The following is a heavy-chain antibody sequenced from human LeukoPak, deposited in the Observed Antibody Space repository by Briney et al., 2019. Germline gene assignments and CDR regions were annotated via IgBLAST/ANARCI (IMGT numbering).Heavy chain of an antibody. CDR3: ARDALWFGELPNWFDP. J-gene: IGHJ5*02. V-gene: IGHV4-39*07. Sequence: SETLSLTCTVSGGSISSSSYYWGWIRQPPGKGLEWIGSIYYSGSTYYNPSLKSRVTISVDTSKNQFSLKLSSVTAADTAVYYCARDALWFGELPNWFDPWGQGTLVTVSS. CDR2: IYYSGST. CDR1: GGSISSSSYY. D-gene: IGHD3-10*01.